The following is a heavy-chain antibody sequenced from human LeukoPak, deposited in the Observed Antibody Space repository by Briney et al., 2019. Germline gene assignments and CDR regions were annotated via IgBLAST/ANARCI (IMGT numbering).Heavy chain of an antibody. CDR2: INPSGGST. CDR1: GYTFTSYY. D-gene: IGHD2-2*01. Sequence: PWASVKVSCKASGYTFTSYYMHWVRQAPGQGLEWMGIINPSGGSTSYAQKFQGRVTMTRDTSTSTVYVELSSLRSEDTAVYYCARDRGGAGDIVVVPAAMAYWGQGTLVTVSS. J-gene: IGHJ4*02. V-gene: IGHV1-46*01. CDR3: ARDRGGAGDIVVVPAAMAY.